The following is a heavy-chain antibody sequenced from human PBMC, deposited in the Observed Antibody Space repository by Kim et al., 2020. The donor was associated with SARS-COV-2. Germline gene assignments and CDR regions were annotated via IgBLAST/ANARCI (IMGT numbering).Heavy chain of an antibody. Sequence: ADALKGRITTSRDNTKNTLYLHRNSLRAEDTAVYYCAKPSARASDYFDYWGQGTLVTVSS. D-gene: IGHD3-16*01. J-gene: IGHJ4*02. V-gene: IGHV3-23*01. CDR3: AKPSARASDYFDY.